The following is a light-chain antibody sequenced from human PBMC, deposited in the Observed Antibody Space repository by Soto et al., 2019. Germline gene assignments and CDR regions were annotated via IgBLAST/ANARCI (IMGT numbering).Light chain of an antibody. CDR2: GAS. J-gene: IGKJ1*01. V-gene: IGKV3-20*01. CDR3: HQYDSWT. Sequence: EIVLTQSPGTLSLSPGERATLYCRASQSFNSIYLAWYQQKPGQAPRLLIYGASSRATGIPDRFSGSGSETDFTLTISRLEPEDFAVYYCHQYDSWTFGQGTKVDI. CDR1: QSFNSIY.